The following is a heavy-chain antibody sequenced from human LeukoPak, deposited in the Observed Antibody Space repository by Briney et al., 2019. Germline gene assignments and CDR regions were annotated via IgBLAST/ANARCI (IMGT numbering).Heavy chain of an antibody. Sequence: PSETLSLTCTVSGGSISSYYWSWIRQPAGKGLEWIGRIYTSGSTNYNPSLTSRVTMSVDTSKNQFSLKLSSVTAADTAVYYRAREYCSSTSCYWVNWFDPWGQGTLVTVSS. CDR3: AREYCSSTSCYWVNWFDP. CDR2: IYTSGST. CDR1: GGSISSYY. V-gene: IGHV4-4*07. J-gene: IGHJ5*02. D-gene: IGHD2-2*01.